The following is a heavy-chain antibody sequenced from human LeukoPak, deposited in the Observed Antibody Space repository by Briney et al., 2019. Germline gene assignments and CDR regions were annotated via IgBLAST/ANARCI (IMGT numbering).Heavy chain of an antibody. D-gene: IGHD3-10*01. J-gene: IGHJ6*02. V-gene: IGHV3-48*04. CDR3: ARGIKVRGVNYYGMDV. CDR1: GFTFSTYS. CDR2: INSSSSTT. Sequence: GGSLRLSCAASGFTFSTYSMNWVRQAPGKGLEWVSYINSSSSTTFYADSVKGRFTISRDDAKNSLYLQMNSLRAEDTAVYYCARGIKVRGVNYYGMDVWGQGTTVTVSS.